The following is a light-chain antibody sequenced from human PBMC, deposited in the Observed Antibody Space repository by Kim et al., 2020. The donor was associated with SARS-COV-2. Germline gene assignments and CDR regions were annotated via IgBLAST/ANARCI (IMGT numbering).Light chain of an antibody. CDR2: DAS. V-gene: IGKV3-15*01. J-gene: IGKJ2*03. CDR3: HQYNNWPLYS. CDR1: PNVGSS. Sequence: VSPGERATLSCRAGPNVGSSLAWYQQKPGQAPRLLIYDASTRATVIPARFSGSGSGTEFTLTISSLQSEDFAVYYCHQYNNWPLYSFGQGTKLEI.